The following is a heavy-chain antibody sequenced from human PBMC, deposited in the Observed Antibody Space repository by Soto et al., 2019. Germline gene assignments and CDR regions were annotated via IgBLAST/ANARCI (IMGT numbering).Heavy chain of an antibody. CDR3: XRDTIXLRGRWFDP. J-gene: IGHJ5*02. CDR1: GXXFXSYG. D-gene: IGHD5-18*01. CDR2: ISAYNGNT. V-gene: IGHV1-18*01. Sequence: QVQLVQSGAEVKKPGASVKVSXXXXGXXFXSYGISXVRQAXGQGLEWMGWISAYNGNTNYAQKLQGRVTMTTDTSTSTAYMELRSLRSDDTAVYYXXRDTIXLRGRWFDPWGQGTLVTVSS.